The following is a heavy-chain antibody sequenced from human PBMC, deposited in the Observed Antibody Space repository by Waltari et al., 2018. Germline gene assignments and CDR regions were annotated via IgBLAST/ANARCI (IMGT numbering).Heavy chain of an antibody. CDR2: INHSGST. Sequence: QVQLQQWGAGLLKPSETLSLTCAVYGGSFSGYYWSWIRQPPGKGLEWIGEINHSGSTNYNPSLKSRVTISVDTSKNQFSLKLSSVTAADTAVYYCASQTTYYDFWSGYYDVGYFDYWGQGTLVTVSS. CDR1: GGSFSGYY. CDR3: ASQTTYYDFWSGYYDVGYFDY. V-gene: IGHV4-34*01. J-gene: IGHJ4*02. D-gene: IGHD3-3*01.